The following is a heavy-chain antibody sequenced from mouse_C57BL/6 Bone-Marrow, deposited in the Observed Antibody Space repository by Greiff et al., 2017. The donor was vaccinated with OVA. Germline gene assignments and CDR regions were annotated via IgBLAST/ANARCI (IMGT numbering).Heavy chain of an antibody. V-gene: IGHV5-4*03. J-gene: IGHJ3*01. Sequence: DVKLVESGGGLVKPGGSLKLSCAASGFTFSSYAMSWVRQTPEKRLELVAHISDGGSYTYYPDNVKGRITISRDNAKNNRYLQMSHLKSEDTAMYYCARGTLFAYWGQGTLVTVSA. CDR2: ISDGGSYT. CDR1: GFTFSSYA. CDR3: ARGTLFAY.